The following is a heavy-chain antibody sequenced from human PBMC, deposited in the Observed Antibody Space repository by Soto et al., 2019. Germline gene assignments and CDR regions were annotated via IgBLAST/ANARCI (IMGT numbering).Heavy chain of an antibody. CDR3: AKSNYGGNSY. V-gene: IGHV3-23*01. D-gene: IGHD4-17*01. CDR2: ISGSGGST. J-gene: IGHJ4*02. CDR1: GFTFSTYA. Sequence: LLESGGGLVQPGGSLRLSCAASGFTFSTYAMSWVRQAPGKGLECVSAISGSGGSTYYADSVKGRFTISRDNSKNTLYLQMNSLRAEATAVYYCAKSNYGGNSYWGQGTLVTVSS.